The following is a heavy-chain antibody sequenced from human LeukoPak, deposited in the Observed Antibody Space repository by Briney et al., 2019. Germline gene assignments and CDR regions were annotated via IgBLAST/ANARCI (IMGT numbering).Heavy chain of an antibody. Sequence: ASVKVSCKASGYAFTAYYMHWVRQAPGQGPEWMGWINPNSGVTNYAQKFQGRVIMTSDTSISTAYMEFSRLRSDDTAMYYCARDLGVTVRPFSLFYWGQGTLVTVSS. J-gene: IGHJ4*02. D-gene: IGHD6-6*01. CDR1: GYAFTAYY. CDR3: ARDLGVTVRPFSLFY. V-gene: IGHV1-2*02. CDR2: INPNSGVT.